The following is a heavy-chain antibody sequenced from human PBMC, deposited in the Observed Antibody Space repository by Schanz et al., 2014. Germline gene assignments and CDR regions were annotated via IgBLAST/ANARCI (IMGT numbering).Heavy chain of an antibody. CDR1: GFTFSDHY. D-gene: IGHD5-12*01. CDR3: ASPSGYSDYGTYFDF. CDR2: ISSSGSYI. V-gene: IGHV3-11*06. Sequence: QVQLVESGGGLVKPGGSLRLSCAASGFTFSDHYMDWVRQAPGKGLEWVSSISSSGSYIHYADSVEGRFTISRDNSRNTLYLQMNSLRTEDTAVYYCASPSGYSDYGTYFDFWGQGTLVTVSS. J-gene: IGHJ4*02.